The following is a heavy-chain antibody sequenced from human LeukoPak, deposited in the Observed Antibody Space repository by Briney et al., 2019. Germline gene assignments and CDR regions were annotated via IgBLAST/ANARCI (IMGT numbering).Heavy chain of an antibody. V-gene: IGHV1-69*05. D-gene: IGHD6-6*01. Sequence: SVKVSCKASGGTFSSYAISWVRQAPGQGLEWMGVIIPIFGTANYAQKFQGRVTITTDESTSTAYMELSSLRSEDTAVYYCARSDSSSSLDYYMDVWGKGTTVTVSS. CDR3: ARSDSSSSLDYYMDV. J-gene: IGHJ6*03. CDR1: GGTFSSYA. CDR2: IIPIFGTA.